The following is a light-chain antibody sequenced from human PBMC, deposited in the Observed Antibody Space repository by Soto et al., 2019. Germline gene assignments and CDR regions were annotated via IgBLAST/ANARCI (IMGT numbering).Light chain of an antibody. CDR3: QQYTGPPTT. CDR2: GAS. Sequence: EIVMTQSPATLSVSPGARATLSCRASQSVSSNLAWYQQKPGQAPRLLVYGASTRATGIPARFSAIGSGTDFTITITRLEPEDAAVYFGQQYTGPPTTFGQGTRLEIK. CDR1: QSVSSN. V-gene: IGKV3-15*01. J-gene: IGKJ5*01.